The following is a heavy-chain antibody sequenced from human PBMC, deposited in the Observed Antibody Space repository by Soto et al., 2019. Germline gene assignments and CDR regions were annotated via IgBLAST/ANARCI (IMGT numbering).Heavy chain of an antibody. CDR2: IIPIFGTA. CDR1: GGTFSSYA. V-gene: IGHV1-69*01. CDR3: ARTNSGGQWLGYFDY. D-gene: IGHD6-19*01. J-gene: IGHJ4*02. Sequence: QVQLVQSGAEVKKPGSSVKVSCKASGGTFSSYAISWVRQAPGQGLEWMGGIIPIFGTANFAQKFQGRVTITADESTSTAYMELSSLRSEDTAVYYCARTNSGGQWLGYFDYWGQGTLVTVSS.